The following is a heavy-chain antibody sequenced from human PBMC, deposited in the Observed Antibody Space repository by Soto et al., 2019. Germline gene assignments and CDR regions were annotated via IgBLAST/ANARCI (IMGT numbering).Heavy chain of an antibody. CDR3: ARDSVAPTYPPGDYFDY. CDR2: IWYDGSNK. CDR1: GFTFSSYG. Sequence: GGSLRLSCAASGFTFSSYGMHWVRQAPGKGLEWVAVIWYDGSNKYYADSVKGRFTISRDNSKNTLYLQMNSLRAEDTAVNYCARDSVAPTYPPGDYFDYWGQGTLVTVSS. V-gene: IGHV3-33*01. D-gene: IGHD3-10*01. J-gene: IGHJ4*02.